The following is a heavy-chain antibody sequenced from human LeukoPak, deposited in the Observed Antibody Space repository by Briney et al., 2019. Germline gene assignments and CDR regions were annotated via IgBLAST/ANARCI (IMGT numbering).Heavy chain of an antibody. V-gene: IGHV4-59*08. Sequence: SETLSLTCTVSGGSISSYYWSWIRQPPGKGLEWIGYIYYSGSTNYNPSLKSRVTISVDTSKNQFSLKLSSVTAADTAVYYRARVAGTVTFFDYWGQGTLVTVSS. CDR2: IYYSGST. CDR3: ARVAGTVTFFDY. J-gene: IGHJ4*02. D-gene: IGHD4-17*01. CDR1: GGSISSYY.